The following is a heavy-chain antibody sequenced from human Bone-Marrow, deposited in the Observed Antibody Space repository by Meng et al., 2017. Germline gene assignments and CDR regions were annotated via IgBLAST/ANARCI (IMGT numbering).Heavy chain of an antibody. Sequence: QVQLQESGPGLVKPSGTLSLTCDVSGASLNGYYWTWIRQPPGKGLEWIGEINHSGSPDYNTSLKSRVTISVDTSKNQFSLKLSSVTAADTAVYYCARGQLILRNWGQGTLVTVSS. V-gene: IGHV4-34*01. CDR1: GASLNGYY. CDR2: INHSGSP. CDR3: ARGQLILRN. J-gene: IGHJ4*02. D-gene: IGHD2/OR15-2a*01.